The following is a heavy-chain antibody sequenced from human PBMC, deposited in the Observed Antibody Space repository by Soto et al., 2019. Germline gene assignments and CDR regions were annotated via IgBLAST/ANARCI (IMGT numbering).Heavy chain of an antibody. CDR3: AKVGHPFYYDTSGYLPFDY. J-gene: IGHJ4*02. CDR2: ISGSAAST. V-gene: IGHV3-23*01. CDR1: GFTFSSYA. D-gene: IGHD3-22*01. Sequence: GGSLRLSCVASGFTFSSYAMSWVRQAPGEGLEWFSTISGSAASTYYADSVKGRFTISRDNSKNTLYLQMNSLRAEDTAVYYCAKVGHPFYYDTSGYLPFDYWGQGTLVTVSS.